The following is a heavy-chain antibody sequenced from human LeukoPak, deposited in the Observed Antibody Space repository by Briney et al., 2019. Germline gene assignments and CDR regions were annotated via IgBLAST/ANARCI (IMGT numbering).Heavy chain of an antibody. CDR3: ARVGPGGNSNY. Sequence: KPSETLPLTCTVSGGSISSYYWSWIRQPPGKGLEWIGYIYYSGSTNYNPSLKSRVTISVDTSKNQFSQKLSSVTAADTAVYYCARVGPGGNSNYWGQGTLVTVSS. V-gene: IGHV4-59*01. CDR1: GGSISSYY. CDR2: IYYSGST. D-gene: IGHD4-23*01. J-gene: IGHJ4*02.